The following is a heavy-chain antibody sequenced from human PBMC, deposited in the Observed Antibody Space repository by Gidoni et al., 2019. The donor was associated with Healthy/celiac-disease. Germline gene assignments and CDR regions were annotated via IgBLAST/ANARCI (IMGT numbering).Heavy chain of an antibody. D-gene: IGHD3-10*01. CDR1: GFTVSGNY. Sequence: EVHLVESVGGWVEPGGSLRLSWAAPGFTVSGNYMSWVRQAPGKGREWVSVIYSGGSIYYAGSVKGRFTISRDNSKNTLSLQMSSLRAEDRAVYYCARGSPAWFDPWGQGTLVTVSS. J-gene: IGHJ5*02. CDR2: IYSGGSI. CDR3: ARGSPAWFDP. V-gene: IGHV3-66*01.